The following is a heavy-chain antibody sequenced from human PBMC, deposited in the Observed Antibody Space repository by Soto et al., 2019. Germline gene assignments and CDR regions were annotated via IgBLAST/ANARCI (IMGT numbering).Heavy chain of an antibody. Sequence: QVQLQESGPGLVKPSETLSLTCTVSGGSISSYYWSWIRQPPGKGLEWIGYIYYSGSTNYNPSLMSRVTISVDTSKNQCSLKLSSVTAADTAVYYCARVWGGAFDIWGQGTMVTVSS. J-gene: IGHJ3*02. CDR1: GGSISSYY. D-gene: IGHD3-10*01. V-gene: IGHV4-59*01. CDR2: IYYSGST. CDR3: ARVWGGAFDI.